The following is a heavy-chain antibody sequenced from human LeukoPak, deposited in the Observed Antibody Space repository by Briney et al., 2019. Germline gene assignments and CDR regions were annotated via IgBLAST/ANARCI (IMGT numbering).Heavy chain of an antibody. J-gene: IGHJ3*02. Sequence: GASVKVSCKASGGTFSSYAISWVRQAPGQGLEWMGGIIPIFGTANYAQKFQGRVTITADKSTSTAYMELSSLRSEDTAVYYCARAERITMIVDAFDIWGQGTMVTVSS. V-gene: IGHV1-69*06. CDR2: IIPIFGTA. D-gene: IGHD3-22*01. CDR1: GGTFSSYA. CDR3: ARAERITMIVDAFDI.